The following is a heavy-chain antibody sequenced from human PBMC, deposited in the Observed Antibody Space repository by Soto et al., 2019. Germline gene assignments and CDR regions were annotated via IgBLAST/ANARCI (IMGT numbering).Heavy chain of an antibody. CDR3: ARETVRYSSGWYRSHYYGMDV. Sequence: GASVKVSCKASGYTFTSYGISWVRQAPGQGLEWMGWISAYNGNTNYAQKLQGRVTMTTDTSTSTAYMELRSLRSDDTAVYYCARETVRYSSGWYRSHYYGMDVWGQGTTVTVSS. J-gene: IGHJ6*02. CDR2: ISAYNGNT. V-gene: IGHV1-18*01. D-gene: IGHD6-19*01. CDR1: GYTFTSYG.